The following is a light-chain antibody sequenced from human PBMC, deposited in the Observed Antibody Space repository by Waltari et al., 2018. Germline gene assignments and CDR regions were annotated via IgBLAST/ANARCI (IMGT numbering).Light chain of an antibody. J-gene: IGLJ1*01. CDR2: RKK. CDR1: HSNLGSNF. V-gene: IGLV1-47*01. CDR3: ASWDDSHYV. Sequence: QSVLTQPPSASETPGQRVTISCSGSHSNLGSNFLYWYQQLPGTAPNLLIFRKKPRPSGVPDRVSASKYGPLASLVISGLRSEDEGVYYCASWDDSHYVFGGGTTVTVL.